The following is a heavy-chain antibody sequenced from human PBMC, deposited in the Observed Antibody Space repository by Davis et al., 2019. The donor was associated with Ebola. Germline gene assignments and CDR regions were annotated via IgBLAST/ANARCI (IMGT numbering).Heavy chain of an antibody. Sequence: SVKVSCKASGGTFSSYTISWVRQAPGQGLEWMGRIIPILGIANYAQKFQGRVTITRDTSASTAYMELSSLRSEDTAVYYCARDYLAERAYDYWGQGTLVTVSS. V-gene: IGHV1-69*04. J-gene: IGHJ4*02. CDR1: GGTFSSYT. D-gene: IGHD6-19*01. CDR3: ARDYLAERAYDY. CDR2: IIPILGIA.